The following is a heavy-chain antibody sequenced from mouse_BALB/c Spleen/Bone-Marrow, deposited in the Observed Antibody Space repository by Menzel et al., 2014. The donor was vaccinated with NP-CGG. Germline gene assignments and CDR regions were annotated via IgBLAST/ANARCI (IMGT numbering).Heavy chain of an antibody. CDR2: INPSSGYT. V-gene: IGHV1-4*01. Sequence: QVQLKQSGAELARPGASVKMSCKASGYTFTSYTMHWVKQRPGQGLGWIGYINPSSGYTNYNQKFKDKATLTADKSSSTAYMQLSSLTSEDSVVYYCARSYYDYDRAWFAYWGQGTLVTVSA. J-gene: IGHJ3*01. CDR1: GYTFTSYT. D-gene: IGHD2-4*01. CDR3: ARSYYDYDRAWFAY.